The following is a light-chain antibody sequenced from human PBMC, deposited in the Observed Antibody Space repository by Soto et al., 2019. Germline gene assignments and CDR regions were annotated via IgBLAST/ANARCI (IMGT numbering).Light chain of an antibody. Sequence: IQLTQTPSSLSASVGDRVTITCRASQGISSFLAWYQQKPGKAPKLLIYAASSLQSGVPSRFSGSGFGTVLTLDLTSLQPEDFATYYCKQVESYPSTFGGGTKVEMK. V-gene: IGKV1-9*01. CDR2: AAS. J-gene: IGKJ4*01. CDR3: KQVESYPST. CDR1: QGISSF.